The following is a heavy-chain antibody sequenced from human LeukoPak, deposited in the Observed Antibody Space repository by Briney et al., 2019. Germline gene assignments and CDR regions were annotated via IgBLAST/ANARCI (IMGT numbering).Heavy chain of an antibody. CDR1: GYTFTSYG. J-gene: IGHJ4*02. CDR3: ARDGVNGYSYGLFDY. Sequence: APVKVSCKASGYTFTSYGISWVRQAPGQGLEWMGWISAYNGNTNYAPKLQVRVTMTTDTSTSTAYMELRSLRSDDTAVYYCARDGVNGYSYGLFDYWGQGTLVTVSS. CDR2: ISAYNGNT. D-gene: IGHD5-18*01. V-gene: IGHV1-18*01.